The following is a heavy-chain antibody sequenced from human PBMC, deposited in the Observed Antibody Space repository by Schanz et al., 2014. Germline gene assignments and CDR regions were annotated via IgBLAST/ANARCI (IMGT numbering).Heavy chain of an antibody. D-gene: IGHD1-1*01. Sequence: QVQLVESGGGLVKPGGSLRLSCAASGFTFSSYGMHWVRQAPGKGLEWVAVIWSDGSGKYYADSVKGRFTISRDSPKNTLYLQMNSLRAGDTAVYYCARGTDWNLHYWGQGALVTVSS. CDR3: ARGTDWNLHY. CDR2: IWSDGSGK. J-gene: IGHJ4*02. V-gene: IGHV3-33*01. CDR1: GFTFSSYG.